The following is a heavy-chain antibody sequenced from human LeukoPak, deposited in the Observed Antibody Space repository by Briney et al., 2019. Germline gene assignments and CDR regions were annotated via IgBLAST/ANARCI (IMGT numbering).Heavy chain of an antibody. CDR2: IYYSGST. D-gene: IGHD3-3*01. J-gene: IGHJ5*02. CDR3: ARLLLHDFSSGYYFKCFDP. Sequence: PSETLSLTCTVSGGSISSGSYYWSWIRQSAGKGLEWIGSIYYSGSTYYNPSLKSRVTISVDTSKNQFSLKLSSVTAADTAVYYCARLLLHDFSSGYYFKCFDPWGQGTLVTVSS. CDR1: GGSISSGSYY. V-gene: IGHV4-39*01.